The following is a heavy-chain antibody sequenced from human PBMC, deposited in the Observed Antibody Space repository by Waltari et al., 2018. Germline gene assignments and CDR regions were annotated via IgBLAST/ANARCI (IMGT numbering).Heavy chain of an antibody. J-gene: IGHJ6*03. V-gene: IGHV4-39*01. CDR2: IYYSGST. Sequence: QLQLHESGPGLVKPSETLSLTCTVSGGSISSSSSSWGWIRQPPGKGLEGIGSIYYSGSTYYNPSLKSRVTISVDTSKNQFSLKLSSVTAADTAVYYCASGYYYYYMDVWGKGTTVTVSS. CDR3: ASGYYYYYMDV. CDR1: GGSISSSSSS.